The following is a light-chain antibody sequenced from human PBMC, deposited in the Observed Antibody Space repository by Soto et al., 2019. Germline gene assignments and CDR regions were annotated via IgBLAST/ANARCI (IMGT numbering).Light chain of an antibody. CDR3: HHFGSLPET. CDR1: QSVSSSY. CDR2: GAS. J-gene: IGKJ1*01. V-gene: IGKV3D-7*01. Sequence: EIVMTQSPATLSLSPGERATLSCRASQSVSSSYLSWYQQKPGQAPRLLIYGASTRATGIPARFSGSGSGTDFTLTISSLQPEDFAVYYCHHFGSLPETFGQGTNVE.